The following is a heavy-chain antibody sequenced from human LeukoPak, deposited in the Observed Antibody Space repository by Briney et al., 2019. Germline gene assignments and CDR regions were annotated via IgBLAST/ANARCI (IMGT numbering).Heavy chain of an antibody. V-gene: IGHV4-34*01. J-gene: IGHJ4*02. D-gene: IGHD3-22*01. CDR2: INHSGST. CDR3: ARGRYYYDSSGYYPRDNYSDY. CDR1: GGSFSGYY. Sequence: SETLSLTCAVYGGSFSGYYWSWIRQPPGKGLEWIGEINHSGSTNYNPSLKSRVTISVDTSKNQFSLKLSSVTAADTAVYYCARGRYYYDSSGYYPRDNYSDYWGQGTLVTVSS.